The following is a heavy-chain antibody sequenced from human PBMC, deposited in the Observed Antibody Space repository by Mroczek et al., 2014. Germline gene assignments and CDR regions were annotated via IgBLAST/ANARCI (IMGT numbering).Heavy chain of an antibody. J-gene: IGHJ4*02. Sequence: QVQLQQWGAGLLKPSETLSLTCAVYGGSFSGYYWSWIRQPPGKGLEWIGEINHSGSTNYNPSLKSRVTISVDTSKNQFSLKLSSVTAADTAVYYCARGVYPGPFDYWGQGTLVTVSS. CDR2: INHSGST. D-gene: IGHD2-2*02. CDR1: GGSFSGYY. CDR3: ARGVYPGPFDY. V-gene: IGHV4-34*01.